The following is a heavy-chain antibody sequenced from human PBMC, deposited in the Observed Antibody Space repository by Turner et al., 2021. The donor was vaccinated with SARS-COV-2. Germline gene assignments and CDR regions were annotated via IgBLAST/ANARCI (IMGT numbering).Heavy chain of an antibody. V-gene: IGHV3-66*02. D-gene: IGHD2-2*01. J-gene: IGHJ4*02. CDR3: ARDLGGTSSLGGYFDY. CDR1: GFTVSSNC. Sequence: EVQLVESGGGLVQPGGSLRLSCAASGFTVSSNCMNWVRQAPGKGLEWVSVIYSGGSTYYADSVKGRFTISRDTSKNTLYLQMNSLRAEDTAVYYCARDLGGTSSLGGYFDYWGQGTLVTVSS. CDR2: IYSGGST.